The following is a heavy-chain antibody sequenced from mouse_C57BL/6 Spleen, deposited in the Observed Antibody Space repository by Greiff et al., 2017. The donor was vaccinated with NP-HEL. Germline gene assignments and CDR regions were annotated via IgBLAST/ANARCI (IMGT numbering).Heavy chain of an antibody. CDR3: ARHDGYYGEDYFDY. V-gene: IGHV1-61*01. D-gene: IGHD2-3*01. CDR2: IYPSDSET. Sequence: QVQLQQPGAELVRPGSSVKLSCKASGYTFTSYWMDWVKQRPGQGLEWIGNIYPSDSETHYNQKFKDKATLTVDKSSSTAYMQLSSLTSEDSAVYYWARHDGYYGEDYFDYWGQGTTLTVSS. J-gene: IGHJ2*01. CDR1: GYTFTSYW.